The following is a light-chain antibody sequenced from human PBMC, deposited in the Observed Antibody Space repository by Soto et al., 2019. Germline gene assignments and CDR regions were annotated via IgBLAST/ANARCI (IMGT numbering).Light chain of an antibody. Sequence: SALTQPASVSGSPGQSIAISCTGTSSDAGAYNSVSWYQQYPGKAPKLMIHDVSNRPSGVSDRFSGSKSGNTASLTISGLQAEDEADYYCSSYTSSNSYVFGSGTKVTVL. J-gene: IGLJ1*01. V-gene: IGLV2-14*01. CDR3: SSYTSSNSYV. CDR1: SSDAGAYNS. CDR2: DVS.